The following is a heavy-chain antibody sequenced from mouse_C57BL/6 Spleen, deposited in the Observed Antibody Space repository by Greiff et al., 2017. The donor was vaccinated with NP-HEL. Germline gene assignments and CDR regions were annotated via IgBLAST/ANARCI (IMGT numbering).Heavy chain of an antibody. D-gene: IGHD2-4*01. CDR2: INPSNGGT. V-gene: IGHV1-53*01. Sequence: QVQLQQPGTELVKPGASVKLSCKASGYTFTSYWMHWVKQRPGQGLEWIGNINPSNGGTNYNEKLKSKATLTVDKSSSTAYMQLSSLTSEDSAVYYCARREIYYDYDRAMDYWGQGTSVTVSS. CDR1: GYTFTSYW. CDR3: ARREIYYDYDRAMDY. J-gene: IGHJ4*01.